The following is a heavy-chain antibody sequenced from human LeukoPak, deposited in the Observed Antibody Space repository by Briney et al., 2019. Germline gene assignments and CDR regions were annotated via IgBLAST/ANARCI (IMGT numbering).Heavy chain of an antibody. J-gene: IGHJ6*02. CDR3: ARGAYYYDSSGYYYYYGMDV. CDR2: IYHSGST. CDR1: GGSFSGYY. V-gene: IGHV4-34*01. Sequence: SETLSLTCAVYGGSFSGYYWSWIRQPPGKGLEWIGEIYHSGSTNYNPSLKSRVTISVDTSKNQFSLKLSSVTAADTAVYYCARGAYYYDSSGYYYYYGMDVWGQGTTVTVSS. D-gene: IGHD3-22*01.